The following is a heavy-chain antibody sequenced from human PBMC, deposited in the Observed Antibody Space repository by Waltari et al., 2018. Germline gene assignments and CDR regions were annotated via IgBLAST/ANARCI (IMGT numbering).Heavy chain of an antibody. Sequence: QVQLQQWGAGLLKPSETLSLTCAVYGGSFSGYYWSWIRQPPGKGLEWIGENNHSGSTNYNPSLESRVTIAVDTSKNQFSLKLSSVTAADTAVYYCARGYGSKRIVVVPAATPPYFDYWGQGTLVTVSS. J-gene: IGHJ4*02. V-gene: IGHV4-34*01. D-gene: IGHD2-2*01. CDR3: ARGYGSKRIVVVPAATPPYFDY. CDR2: NNHSGST. CDR1: GGSFSGYY.